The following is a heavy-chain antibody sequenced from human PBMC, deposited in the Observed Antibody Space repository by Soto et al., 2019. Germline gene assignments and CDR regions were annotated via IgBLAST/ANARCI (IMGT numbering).Heavy chain of an antibody. Sequence: NKWGASVKVSCKASGYTFTSYGISWVRQAPGQGLEWMGWISAYNGNTNYAQKLQGRVTMTTDTSTSTAYMELRSLRSDDTAVYYCARGTPGSFDWLLSGYYGMDVWGQGTTVTVSS. J-gene: IGHJ6*02. CDR3: ARGTPGSFDWLLSGYYGMDV. CDR2: ISAYNGNT. D-gene: IGHD3-9*01. CDR1: GYTFTSYG. V-gene: IGHV1-18*01.